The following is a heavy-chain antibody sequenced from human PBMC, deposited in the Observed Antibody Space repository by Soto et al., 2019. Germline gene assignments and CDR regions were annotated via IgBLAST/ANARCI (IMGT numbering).Heavy chain of an antibody. CDR1: GFTFSSYW. J-gene: IGHJ4*02. CDR3: PRAGYITVTGASDH. D-gene: IGHD6-19*01. V-gene: IGHV3-74*01. Sequence: EVQLVESGGGLVQPGGSLRVSCAASGFTFSSYWMHWVRQTPGSGLVWVARINTDGTSTTYPDALEGRCTISRDNGRNTLYLQMNSLRAEDTAVYYCPRAGYITVTGASDHWGQGTLVTVSS. CDR2: INTDGTST.